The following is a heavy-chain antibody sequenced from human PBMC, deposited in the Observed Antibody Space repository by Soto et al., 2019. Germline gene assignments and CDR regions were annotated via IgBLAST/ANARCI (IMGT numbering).Heavy chain of an antibody. V-gene: IGHV4-61*08. CDR3: ARHNYGSGSTYFDY. Sequence: PSETLSLTCTVSGGSISSDDFYWSWIRQHPGKGLEWIGYIYYSGRTNYNPPLKSRVTISVDTSKNQFSLKLNSMTAADTAVYYCARHNYGSGSTYFDYWGQGTLVTVSS. CDR2: IYYSGRT. J-gene: IGHJ4*02. CDR1: GGSISSDDFY. D-gene: IGHD3-10*01.